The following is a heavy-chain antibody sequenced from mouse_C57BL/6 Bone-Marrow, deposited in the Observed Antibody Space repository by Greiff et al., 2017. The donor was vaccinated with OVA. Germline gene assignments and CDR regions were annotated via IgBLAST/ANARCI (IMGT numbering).Heavy chain of an antibody. Sequence: LVESGGGLVKPGGSLKLSCAASGFTFSSYTMSWVRQTPEKRLEWVATISGGGGNTYYPDSVKGRFTISRDNAKNTLYLQMSSLRSEDTALYYCARPRYGSSLAWFAYWGQGTLVTVSA. J-gene: IGHJ3*01. V-gene: IGHV5-9*01. CDR3: ARPRYGSSLAWFAY. CDR1: GFTFSSYT. CDR2: ISGGGGNT. D-gene: IGHD1-1*01.